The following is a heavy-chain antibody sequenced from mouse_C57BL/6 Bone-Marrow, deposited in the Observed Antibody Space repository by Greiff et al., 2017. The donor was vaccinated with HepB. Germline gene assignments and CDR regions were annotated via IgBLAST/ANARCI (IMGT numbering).Heavy chain of an antibody. J-gene: IGHJ4*01. CDR3: VGENLDY. Sequence: VKDRFTISRDDSESMLYLQMNNLKTEDTAMYYCVGENLDYWGQGTSVTVSS. V-gene: IGHV10-1*01.